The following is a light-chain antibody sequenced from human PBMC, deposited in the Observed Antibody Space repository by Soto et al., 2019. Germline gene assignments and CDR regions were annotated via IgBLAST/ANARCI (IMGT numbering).Light chain of an antibody. CDR3: QQSYNVRSWT. CDR2: DAS. J-gene: IGKJ1*01. V-gene: IGKV3-11*01. CDR1: QSVSSY. Sequence: EIVLTQSPVTLSLSPGERATLSCRASQSVSSYLAWYQQKPGQAPRLLIYDASNRATGIPARFSGSGSGTDFTLTISSLQPEDFASYYCQQSYNVRSWTVGQGTKVDIK.